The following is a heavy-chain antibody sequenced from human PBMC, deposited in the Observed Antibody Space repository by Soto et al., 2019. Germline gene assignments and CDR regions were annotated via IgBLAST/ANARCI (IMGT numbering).Heavy chain of an antibody. CDR2: MNPNSGNT. J-gene: IGHJ6*03. D-gene: IGHD3-10*01. CDR1: GYTFTSYD. V-gene: IGHV1-8*01. CDR3: ARSLILWFGESNMDV. Sequence: ASVKVSCKASGYTFTSYDINWVRQATGQGLEWMGWMNPNSGNTGYAQKFRGRVTMTRNTSISTAYMELSSLRSEDTAVYYCARSLILWFGESNMDVWGKGTTVTVSS.